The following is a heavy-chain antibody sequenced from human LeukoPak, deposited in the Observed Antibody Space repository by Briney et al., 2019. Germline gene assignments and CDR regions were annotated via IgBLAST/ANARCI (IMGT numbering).Heavy chain of an antibody. CDR1: GFIFGDYG. D-gene: IGHD3-9*01. Sequence: GGSLRLSCTASGFIFGDYGLSWVRQAPGKGLEWVALIRSKTFGGTTEYAASVKGRFTISRDDSKSLAYLQMNSLKTEDTAVYFCTRNYDLLAGSYSGRYYFDYWGQGTLVTVSS. CDR2: IRSKTFGGTT. J-gene: IGHJ4*02. CDR3: TRNYDLLAGSYSGRYYFDY. V-gene: IGHV3-49*04.